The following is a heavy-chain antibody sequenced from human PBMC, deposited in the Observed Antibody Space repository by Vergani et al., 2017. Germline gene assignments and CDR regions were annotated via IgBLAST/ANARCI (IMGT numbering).Heavy chain of an antibody. CDR1: GGSISSYY. CDR3: AREGSGVGGTAMVETEFDY. D-gene: IGHD5-18*01. CDR2: IYTSGST. Sequence: QVQLQESGPGLVKPSETLSLTCTVSGGSISSYYWSWIRQPAGKGLEWIGRIYTSGSTNYNPPRKSRVTMSVDTSKNPFSLKLSSVTAADTAVYYCAREGSGVGGTAMVETEFDYWGQGTLVTVSA. J-gene: IGHJ4*02. V-gene: IGHV4-4*07.